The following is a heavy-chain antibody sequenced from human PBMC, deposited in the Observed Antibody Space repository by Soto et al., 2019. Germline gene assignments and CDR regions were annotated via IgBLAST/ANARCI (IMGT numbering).Heavy chain of an antibody. CDR2: IYYSGST. D-gene: IGHD3-10*01. CDR1: GGSISSGDYY. V-gene: IGHV4-30-4*01. J-gene: IGHJ3*02. Sequence: TLSLTCTVSGGSISSGDYYWSWIRQPPGKGLEWIGYIYYSGSTYYNPSLKSRVTISVDTSKNQFSLKLSSVTAADTAVYYCARATYYYGSGSSPPPAFDIWGQGTMVTVSS. CDR3: ARATYYYGSGSSPPPAFDI.